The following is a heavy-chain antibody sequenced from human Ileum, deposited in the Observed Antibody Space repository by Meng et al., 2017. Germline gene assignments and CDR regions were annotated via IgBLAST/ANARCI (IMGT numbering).Heavy chain of an antibody. D-gene: IGHD5-24*01. CDR2: INPSGGST. CDR3: ARDRWLQYYYYGMDV. J-gene: IGHJ6*02. V-gene: IGHV1-46*01. CDR1: GYTFTSYY. Sequence: ASVKVSCKASGYTFTSYYMHWVRQAPGQGLEWMGIINPSGGSTSYAQKFQGRVTMTRDTSTSTVYMELSSLRSEDTAVYYCARDRWLQYYYYGMDVWGQGTTVTVS.